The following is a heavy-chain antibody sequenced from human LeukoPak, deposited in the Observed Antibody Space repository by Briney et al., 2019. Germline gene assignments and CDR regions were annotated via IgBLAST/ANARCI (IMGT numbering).Heavy chain of an antibody. Sequence: GGSLRLSCTASGFTFSGYSMNWIRQAPGKGLEWVAVISYDGSNKYYADSVKGRFTISRDNSKNTLYLQMNSLRAEDTAVYYCAREGSGNYYYYGMDVWGQGTTVTVSS. CDR1: GFTFSGYS. J-gene: IGHJ6*02. V-gene: IGHV3-30*03. CDR3: AREGSGNYYYYGMDV. CDR2: ISYDGSNK.